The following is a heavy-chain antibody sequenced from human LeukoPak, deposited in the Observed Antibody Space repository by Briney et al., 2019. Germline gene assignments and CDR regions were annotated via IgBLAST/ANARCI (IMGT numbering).Heavy chain of an antibody. Sequence: PGGPLRLSCTASGFSFSNYWMSWVRQAPGRGLEWVASIKQDESEKYYVDSVKGRFTTSRDNAKSSLYLQMNALRGEDTAVYYCARVGSSWYPPDYYGMDVWGQGTTVTVSS. CDR3: ARVGSSWYPPDYYGMDV. CDR2: IKQDESEK. J-gene: IGHJ6*02. V-gene: IGHV3-7*03. CDR1: GFSFSNYW. D-gene: IGHD6-13*01.